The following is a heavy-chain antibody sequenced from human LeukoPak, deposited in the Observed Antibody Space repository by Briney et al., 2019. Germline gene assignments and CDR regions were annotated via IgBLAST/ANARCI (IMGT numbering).Heavy chain of an antibody. CDR3: ARRFDL. V-gene: IGHV3-7*01. Sequence: GGSLRLSCEASGFMFSSFSMNWVRQAPGKGLEWLADIKEDGREKNYVDSVKGRFTISRDNAKNSVYLQMNSLRVEDTAMYYCARRFDLWGRGIVVTVSS. CDR2: IKEDGREK. J-gene: IGHJ2*01. CDR1: GFMFSSFS.